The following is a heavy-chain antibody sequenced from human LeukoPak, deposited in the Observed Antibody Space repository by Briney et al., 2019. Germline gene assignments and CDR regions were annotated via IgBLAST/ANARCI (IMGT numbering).Heavy chain of an antibody. D-gene: IGHD2-15*01. CDR1: GFPFSSYP. J-gene: IGHJ4*02. CDR2: ITASGDST. Sequence: GGSLRLSCAGSGFPFSSYPISWVRQPPGEGVEWVSAITASGDSTYSADSVKGRFTISRDNSRNTLFLEMGSLRAEDTAVYYCALRRGAHLRPPFDDRGPGTLVHVSS. V-gene: IGHV3-23*01. CDR3: ALRRGAHLRPPFDD.